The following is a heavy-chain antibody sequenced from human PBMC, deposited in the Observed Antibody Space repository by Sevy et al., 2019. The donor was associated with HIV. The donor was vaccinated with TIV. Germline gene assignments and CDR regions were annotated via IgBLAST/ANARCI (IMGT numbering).Heavy chain of an antibody. V-gene: IGHV4-39*01. CDR3: ARSPPWGNTWLYYFDI. CDR2: VYYSGST. J-gene: IGHJ4*02. Sequence: SETLSLTCTVSGGSISSKNYYWCWLRQPPGKGLEWIGSVYYSGSTDYSPSLKSRVTISVETSKNQFSLTLSSVTAADTAVYYCARSPPWGNTWLYYFDIWGQRTLVTVSS. CDR1: GGSISSKNYY. D-gene: IGHD6-13*01.